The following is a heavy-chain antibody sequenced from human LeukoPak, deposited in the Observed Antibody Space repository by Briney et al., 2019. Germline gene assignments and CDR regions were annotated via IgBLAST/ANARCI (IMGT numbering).Heavy chain of an antibody. CDR2: IYYSGST. CDR3: ARVSGWLQFGAAFDI. CDR1: GGSISSYY. D-gene: IGHD5-24*01. Sequence: PSETLSLTCTVSGGSISSYYWSWIRQPPGNGLEWIGYIYYSGSTNYNPSLKSRVTISVDTSKNQFSLKLSSVTAADTAVYYCARVSGWLQFGAAFDIWGQGTMVTVSS. J-gene: IGHJ3*02. V-gene: IGHV4-59*01.